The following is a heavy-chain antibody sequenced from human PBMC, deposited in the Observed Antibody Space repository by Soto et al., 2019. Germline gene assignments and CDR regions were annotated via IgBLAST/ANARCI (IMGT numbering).Heavy chain of an antibody. CDR1: GFTFSSYS. Sequence: GGSLRLSCAASGFTFSSYSMNWVRQAPGKGLEWVSSISSSSSYIYYADSVKGRFTISRDNAKNSLYLQMNSLRAEDTAVYYCARASGKYQLLRNWFDPWGQGTLVTVSS. D-gene: IGHD2-2*01. CDR3: ARASGKYQLLRNWFDP. J-gene: IGHJ5*02. V-gene: IGHV3-21*01. CDR2: ISSSSSYI.